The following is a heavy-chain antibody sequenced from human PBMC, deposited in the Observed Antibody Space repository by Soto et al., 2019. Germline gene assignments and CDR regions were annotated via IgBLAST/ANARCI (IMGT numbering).Heavy chain of an antibody. Sequence: ASVKVSCKASGYTFTSCYMHWVRQAPGQGLEWMGIINPSGGSTSYAQKFQGRVTMTRDTSTSTVYMELSSLRSEDTAVYYCARAATNYYGSGSSINSNGMDVWGQGTTVTVSS. CDR3: ARAATNYYGSGSSINSNGMDV. CDR2: INPSGGST. D-gene: IGHD3-10*01. V-gene: IGHV1-46*01. CDR1: GYTFTSCY. J-gene: IGHJ6*02.